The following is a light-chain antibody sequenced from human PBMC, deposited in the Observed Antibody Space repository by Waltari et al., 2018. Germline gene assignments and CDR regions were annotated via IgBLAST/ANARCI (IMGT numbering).Light chain of an antibody. J-gene: IGLJ1*01. CDR2: EVT. V-gene: IGLV2-23*02. CDR3: CSYAGLGIYV. Sequence: QSGLTQPASVSGSPGQSITISCTGTSSAVGNYNLVSWYQQYPGKAPKLMVYEVTKRTSGFSDRFSGSKSGNTASLTIYGLQSEDEADYYCCSYAGLGIYVFGTGTKVTVL. CDR1: SSAVGNYNL.